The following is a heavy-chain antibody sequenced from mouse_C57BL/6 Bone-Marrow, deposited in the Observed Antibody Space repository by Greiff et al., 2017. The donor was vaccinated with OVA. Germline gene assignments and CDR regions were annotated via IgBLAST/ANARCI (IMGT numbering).Heavy chain of an antibody. V-gene: IGHV5-6*02. CDR3: ARLYSNYVGWFAY. CDR2: ISSGGSYT. J-gene: IGHJ3*01. CDR1: GFTFSSYG. Sequence: DVKLVESGGDLVKPGGSLKLSCAASGFTFSSYGMSWVRQTPDKRLEWVATISSGGSYTYYPDRVKGRFTISRDNAKNTLYLQMSSLKSEDTAMYYCARLYSNYVGWFAYWGKGTLVTVSA. D-gene: IGHD2-5*01.